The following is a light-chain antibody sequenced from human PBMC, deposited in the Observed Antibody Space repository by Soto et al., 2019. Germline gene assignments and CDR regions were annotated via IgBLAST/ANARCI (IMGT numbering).Light chain of an antibody. V-gene: IGKV3-11*01. J-gene: IGKJ5*01. CDR2: DAS. Sequence: IVLTQSPVTLSLSPGERATLSCRASQSVSSYLAWYQQKAGQAPRLLIYDASNRATGIPARFSGSGSGTDFTLTISSLEPEDFAVYYCQQRSNWPITSGQGTRLEIK. CDR3: QQRSNWPIT. CDR1: QSVSSY.